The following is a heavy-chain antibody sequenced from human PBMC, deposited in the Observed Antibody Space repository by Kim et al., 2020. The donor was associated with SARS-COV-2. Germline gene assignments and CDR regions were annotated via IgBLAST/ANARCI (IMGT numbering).Heavy chain of an antibody. J-gene: IGHJ4*02. CDR3: ARDLTTTVTTSY. V-gene: IGHV1-46*01. Sequence: SNAQKFQGRVTMTRDTSTSTVYMELSSLRSEDTAVYYCARDLTTTVTTSYWGQGTLVTVSS. D-gene: IGHD4-17*01.